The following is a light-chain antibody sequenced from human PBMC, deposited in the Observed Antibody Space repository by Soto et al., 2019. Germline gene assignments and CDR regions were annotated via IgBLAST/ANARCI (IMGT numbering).Light chain of an antibody. CDR3: QQYSSSSPYT. Sequence: DIQMTQSPSTLSASVGDTATITCRASQSISSWLAWYQQKPGKAPKLLIYDASNLESGVPSRFSGSGSGTDFTLTISSLQPDDFAAYYCQQYSSSSPYTFGQGTKLEIK. CDR1: QSISSW. V-gene: IGKV1-5*01. J-gene: IGKJ2*01. CDR2: DAS.